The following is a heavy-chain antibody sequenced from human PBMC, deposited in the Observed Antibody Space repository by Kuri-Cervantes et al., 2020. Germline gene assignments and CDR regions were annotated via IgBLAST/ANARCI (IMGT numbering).Heavy chain of an antibody. V-gene: IGHV1-8*01. Sequence: ASVKVSCKASGYTFTSYDINWVRQATGQGLEWMGWMNPNSGNTGYAQKFQGRVTMTRNTSISTAYMELSSLRSEDTAVYYCARGAGRYCSGGSCYYFDYWGQGTLVTVSS. CDR1: GYTFTSYD. CDR3: ARGAGRYCSGGSCYYFDY. J-gene: IGHJ4*02. D-gene: IGHD2-15*01. CDR2: MNPNSGNT.